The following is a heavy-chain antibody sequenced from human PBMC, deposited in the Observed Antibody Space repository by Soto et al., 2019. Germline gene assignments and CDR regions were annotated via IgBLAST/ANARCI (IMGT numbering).Heavy chain of an antibody. CDR2: IIPIFGTA. D-gene: IGHD3-22*01. J-gene: IGHJ6*02. CDR1: GGTFSSYA. Sequence: ASVKVSCKASGGTFSSYAISWVRQAPGQGLEWMGGIIPIFGTANYAQKFQGRVTITADESTSTAYMELSSLRSEDTAVYYCARVYYYDSSRDYYYGMDVWGQGTTVTVSS. CDR3: ARVYYYDSSRDYYYGMDV. V-gene: IGHV1-69*13.